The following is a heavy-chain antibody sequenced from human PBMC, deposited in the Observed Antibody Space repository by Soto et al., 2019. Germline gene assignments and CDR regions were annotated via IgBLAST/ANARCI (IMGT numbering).Heavy chain of an antibody. D-gene: IGHD3-3*01. CDR3: ARRAIFGYYYGKDV. J-gene: IGHJ6*02. CDR2: IWYDGSNK. V-gene: IGHV3-33*01. Sequence: QVQLVESGGGVVQPGRSLRLSCAASGFTFSSYGMHWVRQAPGKGLEWVAVIWYDGSNKYYADSVKGRFTISRDNSKNTLYLQMNSLRAEDTAVYYCARRAIFGYYYGKDVWGQGTTVTVSS. CDR1: GFTFSSYG.